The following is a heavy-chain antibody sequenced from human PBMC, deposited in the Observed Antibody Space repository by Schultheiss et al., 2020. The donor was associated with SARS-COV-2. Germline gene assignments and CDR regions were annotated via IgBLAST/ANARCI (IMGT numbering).Heavy chain of an antibody. Sequence: ASVKVSCKASGYTFTSYYMHWVRQAPGQGLEWMGWISAYNGNRNYAQKFQGRVTMTTDTSTSTAYMELRSLRSDDTAVYYCARDGVVPAKGYNWFDPWGQGTLVTVSS. CDR1: GYTFTSYY. CDR2: ISAYNGNR. J-gene: IGHJ5*02. D-gene: IGHD2-2*01. CDR3: ARDGVVPAKGYNWFDP. V-gene: IGHV1-18*04.